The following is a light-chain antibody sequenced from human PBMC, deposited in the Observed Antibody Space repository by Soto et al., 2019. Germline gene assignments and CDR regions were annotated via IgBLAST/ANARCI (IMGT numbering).Light chain of an antibody. V-gene: IGKV3-15*01. CDR2: GAS. CDR3: QQYSNWPPIT. J-gene: IGKJ5*01. Sequence: EIVMTQSPATLSVSPGERATLSCRASQSISSNLAWYQQKSGQAPRLLIYGASTRATGIPSKFSGGGSGAEFTLTISSLQSEDFAVYYCQQYSNWPPITFGQGTRLEIK. CDR1: QSISSN.